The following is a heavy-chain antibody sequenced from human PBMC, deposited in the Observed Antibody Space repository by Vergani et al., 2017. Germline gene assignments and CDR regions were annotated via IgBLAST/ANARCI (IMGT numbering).Heavy chain of an antibody. CDR3: ARVPAAGFDY. J-gene: IGHJ4*02. Sequence: EVQLVESGGGLVQPGGSLRLSCAASGFTFSSYWMSWVRQAPGKGLKWVANIKHDGSEKYYVDSVKGRFTISRDNAENSLYLQMNSLRAEDTAVYYCARVPAAGFDYWGQGTLVTVSS. CDR1: GFTFSSYW. D-gene: IGHD6-13*01. V-gene: IGHV3-7*03. CDR2: IKHDGSEK.